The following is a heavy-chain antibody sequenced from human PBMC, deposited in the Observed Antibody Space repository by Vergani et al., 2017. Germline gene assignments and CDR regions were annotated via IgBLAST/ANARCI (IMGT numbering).Heavy chain of an antibody. CDR1: GASVNSYY. D-gene: IGHD3-10*01. CDR2: VSFRGDT. V-gene: IGHV4-59*02. J-gene: IGHJ4*02. CDR3: ARSRIYYGAGSPDY. Sequence: QVKLQESGPGLVKPSETLSLTCTVSGASVNSYYWSWIRQPPGNGLEWMGYVSFRGDTLYDPSVKGRMTISLNTSSNQFSLYLTPVTAADTAVYYCARSRIYYGAGSPDYWGQGTLVTVSS.